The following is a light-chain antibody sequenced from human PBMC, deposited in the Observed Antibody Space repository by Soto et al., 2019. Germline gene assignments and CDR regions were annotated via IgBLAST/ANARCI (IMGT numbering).Light chain of an antibody. CDR2: EVI. CDR1: ISDVRGYNY. J-gene: IGLJ1*01. V-gene: IGLV2-8*01. Sequence: QSSLNRPPSATGSPGQALTISCTGTISDVRGYNYVSWYQQHPGKAPKLMIYEVIKRPSGVPDRFSGSKYGNTASLTVTGLQAEVEADYYCCSYAGSNNFVFGTGTKVTV. CDR3: CSYAGSNNFV.